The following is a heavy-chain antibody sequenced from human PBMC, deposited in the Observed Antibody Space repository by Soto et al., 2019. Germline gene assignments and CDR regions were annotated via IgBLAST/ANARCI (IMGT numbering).Heavy chain of an antibody. Sequence: PGGSLRLSCAASGFTFSNAWMSWVRQAPGKGLEWIGRIKSKTDGGTTDYAAPVKGRFTISRDDSKNTLYLQMNSLKTEDTAVYYCTTDATDWVVAATKYYYYYYMGVWGKGTTVTVSS. CDR2: IKSKTDGGTT. CDR3: TTDATDWVVAATKYYYYYYMGV. D-gene: IGHD2-15*01. V-gene: IGHV3-15*01. J-gene: IGHJ6*03. CDR1: GFTFSNAW.